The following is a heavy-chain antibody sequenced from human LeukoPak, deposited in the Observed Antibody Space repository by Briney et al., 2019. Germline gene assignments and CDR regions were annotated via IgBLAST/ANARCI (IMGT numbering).Heavy chain of an antibody. CDR3: ARDTLPWGDYEGCHDY. J-gene: IGHJ4*02. CDR1: WVTGSSNY. D-gene: IGHD4-17*01. Sequence: GGALRPFCAASWVTGSSNYISWVPPGPGKGPGGGGVISYDGSNKYYADSVKGRFTISRDNSKNTLYLQMNSLRAEDTAVYYCARDTLPWGDYEGCHDYWGQGTLVTVSS. V-gene: IGHV3-30-3*01. CDR2: ISYDGSNK.